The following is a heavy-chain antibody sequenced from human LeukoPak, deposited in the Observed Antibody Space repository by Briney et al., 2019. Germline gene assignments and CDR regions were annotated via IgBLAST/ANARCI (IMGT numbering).Heavy chain of an antibody. D-gene: IGHD1-26*01. Sequence: GGSLKLSCAASGFTFTSYSMNWVRQAPGKGLEWVSTISGGGGSTYYADSVRGRFTISRDNSKNTLYLQVNSLRAEDTAVYYCAKGGKWDVTPFDYWGQGTLVTVSS. CDR1: GFTFTSYS. CDR3: AKGGKWDVTPFDY. CDR2: ISGGGGST. J-gene: IGHJ4*02. V-gene: IGHV3-23*01.